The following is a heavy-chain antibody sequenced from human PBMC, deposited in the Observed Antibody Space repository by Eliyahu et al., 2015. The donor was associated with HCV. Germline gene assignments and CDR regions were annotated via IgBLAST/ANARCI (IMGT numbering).Heavy chain of an antibody. Sequence: QVQLVESGGGVVQPGRSLRLSCAASGFTFXSXAMXWVRQAPGKGLEWVAVISYDGSNKYYADSVKGRFTISRDNSKNTLYLQMNSLRAEDTAVYYCAREGSYDSSGYSRDAFDIWGQGTMVTVSS. CDR2: ISYDGSNK. V-gene: IGHV3-30-3*01. J-gene: IGHJ3*02. D-gene: IGHD3-22*01. CDR3: AREGSYDSSGYSRDAFDI. CDR1: GFTFXSXA.